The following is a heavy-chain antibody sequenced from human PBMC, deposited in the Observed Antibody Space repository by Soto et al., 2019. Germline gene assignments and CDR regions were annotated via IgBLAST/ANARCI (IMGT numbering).Heavy chain of an antibody. V-gene: IGHV3-49*03. CDR1: GFTFGDYA. CDR3: TRERITMIVVVSFDY. Sequence: AGGSLRLSCTASGFTFGDYAMSWFRQAPGKGLEWVGFIRSKAYGGTTEYAASVKGRFTISRDDSKSIAYLQMNSLKTEDTAVYYCTRERITMIVVVSFDYWGQGTLVTVSS. CDR2: IRSKAYGGTT. D-gene: IGHD3-22*01. J-gene: IGHJ4*02.